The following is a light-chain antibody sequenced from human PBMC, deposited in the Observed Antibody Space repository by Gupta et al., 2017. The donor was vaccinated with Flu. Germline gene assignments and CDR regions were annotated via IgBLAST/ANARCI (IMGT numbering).Light chain of an antibody. J-gene: IGKJ1*01. CDR1: QDIAKS. CDR2: EAS. CDR3: QQYDYLPLT. Sequence: DVQMTQSPSSLAASIGGSVTLSCQASQDIAKSLDWYQKKSGKAPTVLSYEASNVKSGIPSRCSGSGLGTHCSSTITSLQPDYVATYYWQQYDYLPLTFGQGTKVE. V-gene: IGKV1-33*01.